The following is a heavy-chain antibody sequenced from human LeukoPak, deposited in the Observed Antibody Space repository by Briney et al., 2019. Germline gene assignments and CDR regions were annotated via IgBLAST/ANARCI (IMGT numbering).Heavy chain of an antibody. J-gene: IGHJ4*02. CDR1: GFTFSSSD. CDR3: ARDVRYCSGGSCYSGDY. D-gene: IGHD2-15*01. V-gene: IGHV3-21*06. Sequence: GGSLRLSCAASGFTFSSSDMDWVRQAPGKGLEWVASISSSSSLIYYTDSVKGRFTISRDNAKNSLYLQMNSLRVEDTAVYYCARDVRYCSGGSCYSGDYWGQGTLVTVSS. CDR2: ISSSSSLI.